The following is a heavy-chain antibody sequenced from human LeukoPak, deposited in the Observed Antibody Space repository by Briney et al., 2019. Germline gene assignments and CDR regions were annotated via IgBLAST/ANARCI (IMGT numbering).Heavy chain of an antibody. V-gene: IGHV1-2*02. Sequence: ASVKVSCKTSGYSFTVYYMHWVRQAPGQGLEWMGWINSNTGGTYYPQTFQGRVTMTRDTSISTVFMELSRLRSDDTAMYYCARDKGIEPLDYWGQGTLVTVSS. CDR2: INSNTGGT. CDR1: GYSFTVYY. J-gene: IGHJ4*02. D-gene: IGHD1-14*01. CDR3: ARDKGIEPLDY.